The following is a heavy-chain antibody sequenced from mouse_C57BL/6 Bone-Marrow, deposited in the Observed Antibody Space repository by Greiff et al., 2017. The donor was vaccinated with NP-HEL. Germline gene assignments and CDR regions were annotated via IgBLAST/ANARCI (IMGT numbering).Heavy chain of an antibody. V-gene: IGHV1-72*01. CDR1: GYTFTSYW. CDR2: IDPKSGGT. Sequence: VQLQQPGAELVKPGASVKLSCKASGYTFTSYWMHWVKQRPGRGLEWIGRIDPKSGGTKYNEKFKSKATLTVDKPSSTAYMQLSSLTSEDSAVYYCARGGRQKGFAYWGQGTLVTVSA. J-gene: IGHJ3*01. D-gene: IGHD3-2*01. CDR3: ARGGRQKGFAY.